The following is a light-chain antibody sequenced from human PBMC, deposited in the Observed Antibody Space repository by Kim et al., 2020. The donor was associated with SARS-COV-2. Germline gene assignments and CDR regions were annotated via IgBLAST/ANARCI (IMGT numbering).Light chain of an antibody. CDR2: GAS. J-gene: IGKJ2*01. Sequence: EIVLTQSPGTLSLSPGERATLTCRASHSVSSTYLAWYQQKPGQAPRLLIYGASSRATGIPDRFSGSGSRTDFTLSISRLEAEDFAVYYCQLYGSSPPYTFGQGTKLEIK. CDR3: QLYGSSPPYT. CDR1: HSVSSTY. V-gene: IGKV3-20*01.